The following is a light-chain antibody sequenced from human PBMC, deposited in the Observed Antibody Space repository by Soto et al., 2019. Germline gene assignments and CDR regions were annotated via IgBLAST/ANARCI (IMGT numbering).Light chain of an antibody. CDR2: DVS. CDR3: SSYTSSSTLV. V-gene: IGLV2-14*01. J-gene: IGLJ2*01. Sequence: QSALTQPASVSGSPGQSITISCTGTSSDVGGYNYVSWYQQHPGKAPKLMSYDVSNRPSGVSNRVSGSKSGNTAPLTISGVQAEDEADYYCSSYTSSSTLVFGGGTKLTVL. CDR1: SSDVGGYNY.